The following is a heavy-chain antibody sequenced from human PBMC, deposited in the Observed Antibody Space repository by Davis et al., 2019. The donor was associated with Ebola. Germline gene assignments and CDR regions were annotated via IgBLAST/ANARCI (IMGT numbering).Heavy chain of an antibody. D-gene: IGHD1-20*01. J-gene: IGHJ3*02. CDR1: GFTFSSYV. V-gene: IGHV3-30*18. CDR2: ISYDGSDI. Sequence: SLKISCAASGFTFSSYVIHWVRQAPGKGLEWVAIISYDGSDIYYADSVKGRFTISRDNSKNTLSLQMNSLRAEDTAVYYCAKDRGNWKYAFDIWGQGTMVTVSS. CDR3: AKDRGNWKYAFDI.